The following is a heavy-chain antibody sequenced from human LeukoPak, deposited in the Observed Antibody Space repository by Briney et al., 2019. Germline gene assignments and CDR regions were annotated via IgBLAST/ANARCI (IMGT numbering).Heavy chain of an antibody. V-gene: IGHV4-34*01. Sequence: SETLSLTCAVYGGSFSGHYWSWIRQPPGKGLEWIGEINHSGSTNYNPSLKSRVTISVDTSKNQFSLKLSSVTAADTAVYYCTRDRSALDTWGQGTMVTVSS. CDR1: GGSFSGHY. J-gene: IGHJ3*02. CDR3: TRDRSALDT. CDR2: INHSGST.